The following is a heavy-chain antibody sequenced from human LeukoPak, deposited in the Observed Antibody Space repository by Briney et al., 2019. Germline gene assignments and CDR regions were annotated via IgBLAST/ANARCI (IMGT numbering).Heavy chain of an antibody. V-gene: IGHV3-21*01. CDR1: GFTFSSYS. CDR3: ARGPLLWFGEFFPGGYYYYYYYMDV. D-gene: IGHD3-10*01. Sequence: GGSLRLSCAASGFTFSSYSMNWVRQAPGKGLEWVSSISSSSSYIYYADSVKGRFTISRDNAKNSLYLQMSSLRAEDTAVYYCARGPLLWFGEFFPGGYYYYYYYMDVWGKGTTVTVSS. J-gene: IGHJ6*03. CDR2: ISSSSSYI.